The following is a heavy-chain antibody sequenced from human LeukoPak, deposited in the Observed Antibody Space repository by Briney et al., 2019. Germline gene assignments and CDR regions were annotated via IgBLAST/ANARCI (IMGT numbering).Heavy chain of an antibody. Sequence: GESLKISCKGSGYSFTSYWIGWVRQMPGKGLEWMGIIYPGDSDTRYSPSFQGQVTISADKSISTAYLQWSSLKASDTAMYYCARQYDFWSDRNWFDPWGQRTLVTVSS. CDR1: GYSFTSYW. CDR2: IYPGDSDT. J-gene: IGHJ5*02. CDR3: ARQYDFWSDRNWFDP. D-gene: IGHD3-3*01. V-gene: IGHV5-51*01.